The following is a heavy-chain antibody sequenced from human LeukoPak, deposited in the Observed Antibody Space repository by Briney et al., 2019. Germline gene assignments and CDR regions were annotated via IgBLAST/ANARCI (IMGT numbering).Heavy chain of an antibody. V-gene: IGHV4-59*08. CDR3: ARTSIAVAGTHYYYYYGMDV. Sequence: PSETLSLTCTVSGGSISSYYWSWNRQPPGKGLEWIGYIYYSGSTNYNPSLKSRVTISVDTSKNQFSLKLSSVTAADTAVYYCARTSIAVAGTHYYYYYGMDVWGQGTTVTVSS. J-gene: IGHJ6*02. CDR1: GGSISSYY. CDR2: IYYSGST. D-gene: IGHD6-19*01.